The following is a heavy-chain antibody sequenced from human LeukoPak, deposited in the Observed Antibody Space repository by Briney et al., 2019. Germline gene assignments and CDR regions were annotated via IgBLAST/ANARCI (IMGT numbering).Heavy chain of an antibody. J-gene: IGHJ5*02. CDR2: ISAYNGNT. V-gene: IGHV1-18*01. Sequence: ASVKVSCKASGYTFTSYGISWVRQAPGQGLEWMGWISAYNGNTNYAQKLQGRVTMTTDTSTSTAYMELRSLRSEDTAVYYCARGYCSSTSCFNWFDPWGQGTLVTVSS. CDR3: ARGYCSSTSCFNWFDP. D-gene: IGHD2-2*01. CDR1: GYTFTSYG.